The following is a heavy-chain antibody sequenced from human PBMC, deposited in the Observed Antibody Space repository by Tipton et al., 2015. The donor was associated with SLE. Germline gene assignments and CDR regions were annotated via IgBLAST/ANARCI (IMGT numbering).Heavy chain of an antibody. V-gene: IGHV4-39*07. J-gene: IGHJ4*02. CDR2: IYYSGST. CDR1: GGSISSYY. D-gene: IGHD5-18*01. Sequence: TLSLICTVSGGSISSYYWGWIRQPPGKGLEWIGSIYYSGSTYYNPSLKSRVTISVDKSKNQLSLKLSSVTAADTAVYYCARVDTPMDFDYWGQGTLVTVSS. CDR3: ARVDTPMDFDY.